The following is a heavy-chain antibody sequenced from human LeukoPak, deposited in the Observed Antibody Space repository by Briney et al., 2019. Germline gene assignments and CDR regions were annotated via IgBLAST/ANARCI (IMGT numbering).Heavy chain of an antibody. CDR1: GFPFKTYW. CDR2: ISSDGANA. D-gene: IGHD3-10*01. V-gene: IGHV3-74*01. J-gene: IGHJ4*02. CDR3: VLLSLTPG. Sequence: GGPLSLSCGAWGFPFKTYWMQGAPDVRGRGLVWVSRISSDGANANYADSVKGRFTISRDNAKNTLYLQMNSLRAEDTAVYYCVLLSLTPGWGQGTLVTVSS.